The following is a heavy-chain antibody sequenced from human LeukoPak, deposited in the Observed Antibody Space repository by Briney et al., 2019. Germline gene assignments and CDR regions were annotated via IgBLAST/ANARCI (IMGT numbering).Heavy chain of an antibody. V-gene: IGHV1-69*05. CDR3: ARDPSVETSRWDTTNDY. CDR1: GGTFSSYA. Sequence: GASVKVSCKASGGTFSSYAISWVRQAPGQGLERMGGIIPIFGTANYAQKFQCRVTITTDESTSTAYMELSSLRSEDTAVYYCARDPSVETSRWDTTNDYWGQGTLVTVSS. J-gene: IGHJ4*02. D-gene: IGHD2-2*01. CDR2: IIPIFGTA.